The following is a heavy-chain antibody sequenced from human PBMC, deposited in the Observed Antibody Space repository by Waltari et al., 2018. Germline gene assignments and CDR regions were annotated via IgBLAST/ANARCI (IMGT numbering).Heavy chain of an antibody. CDR3: AKSRIYGGNSGGFDY. D-gene: IGHD4-17*01. Sequence: QVQLVESGGGVVQPGRSLRLSCAASGFTFSSYGMHWVCQAPGKGLGWEAVNSEFGRKKYYADSVKGRFTISRDNSKSTLYLQMNSLRAEDTAVYYCAKSRIYGGNSGGFDYWGQGTLVTVSS. J-gene: IGHJ4*02. CDR1: GFTFSSYG. V-gene: IGHV3-30*18. CDR2: NSEFGRKK.